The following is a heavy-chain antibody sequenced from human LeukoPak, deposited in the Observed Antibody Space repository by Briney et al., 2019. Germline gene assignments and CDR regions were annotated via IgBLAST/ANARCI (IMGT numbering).Heavy chain of an antibody. CDR3: ATGGLAVDYFDY. Sequence: ASVKVSCKVSGYTLTELYMHWVRQAPGKGLEWMAGFDPEDGETTYAQKFQGRVTMTEDTSTDTAYMELSSLRSEDTAVYYCATGGLAVDYFDYWGQGTLVTVSS. CDR2: FDPEDGET. V-gene: IGHV1-24*01. J-gene: IGHJ4*02. CDR1: GYTLTELY. D-gene: IGHD3-16*01.